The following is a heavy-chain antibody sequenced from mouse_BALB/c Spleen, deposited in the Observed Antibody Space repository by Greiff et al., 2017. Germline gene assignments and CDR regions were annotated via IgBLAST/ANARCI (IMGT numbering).Heavy chain of an antibody. CDR1: GFSLTSYG. D-gene: IGHD1-1*01. CDR2: IWAGGST. CDR3: ARYYYGSSWFAY. J-gene: IGHJ3*01. Sequence: VQLQQSGPGLVAPSQSLSITCTVSGFSLTSYGVHWVRQPPGKGLEWLGVIWAGGSTNYNSALMSRLSISKDNSKSQVFLKMNSLQTDDTAMYYGARYYYGSSWFAYWGQGTLVTVSA. V-gene: IGHV2-9*02.